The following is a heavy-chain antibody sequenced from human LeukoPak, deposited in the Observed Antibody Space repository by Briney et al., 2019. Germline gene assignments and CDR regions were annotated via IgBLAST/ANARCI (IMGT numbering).Heavy chain of an antibody. Sequence: GGSLRLSCAASGFTFDDYGMSWVRQAPGKGLEWVSGINWNGGSTGYADSVKGQFTISRDNAKNSLYLQMNSLRAEDTALYYCAKDWSGSPYYGMDVWGQGTTVTVSS. V-gene: IGHV3-20*04. J-gene: IGHJ6*02. CDR3: AKDWSGSPYYGMDV. D-gene: IGHD1-26*01. CDR2: INWNGGST. CDR1: GFTFDDYG.